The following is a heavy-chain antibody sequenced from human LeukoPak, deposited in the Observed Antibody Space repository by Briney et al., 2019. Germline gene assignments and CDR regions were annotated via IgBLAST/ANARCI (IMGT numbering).Heavy chain of an antibody. V-gene: IGHV4-38-2*02. Sequence: SETLSLTCTVSGYSISSGYYWGWIRQPPGKGLEWIGTIYHSGSTYYNPSLKSRVTISVDTSKNQFSLKLTSVTAADTAVYYCARRGQNEAVVYWGQGTLVTVSS. J-gene: IGHJ4*02. CDR2: IYHSGST. D-gene: IGHD4-23*01. CDR1: GYSISSGYY. CDR3: ARRGQNEAVVY.